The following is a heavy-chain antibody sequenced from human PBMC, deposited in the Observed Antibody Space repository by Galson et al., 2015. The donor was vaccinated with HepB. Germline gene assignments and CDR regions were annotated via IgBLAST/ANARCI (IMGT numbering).Heavy chain of an antibody. CDR2: ISYDGSNK. V-gene: IGHV3-30-3*01. CDR3: ARDLVPSSGYYYFFDY. D-gene: IGHD3-22*01. CDR1: GFNFSSYA. Sequence: SLRHPCAASGFNFSSYAMHWVRQAPGKGLEWVAVISYDGSNKYYADSVKGRFTISRDNSKNTLYLQMNSRRAEDTAVYYCARDLVPSSGYYYFFDYWGQGTLVTVSS. J-gene: IGHJ4*02.